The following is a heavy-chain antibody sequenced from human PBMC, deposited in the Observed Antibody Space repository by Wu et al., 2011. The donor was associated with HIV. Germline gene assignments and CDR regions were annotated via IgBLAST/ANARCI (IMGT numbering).Heavy chain of an antibody. J-gene: IGHJ3*02. D-gene: IGHD6-19*01. Sequence: QVQLVQSGAEVKKPGASVKVSCKASGYTFIGYYIHWVRQAPGQGLEWMGWINSNGGGTSYEQKFQGRVTMTRDTSISTVYMELSGLRSDDTAVYYCARVKRAMAISGFDAFDIWGQGQWSPSL. CDR3: ARVKRAMAISGFDAFDI. CDR1: GYTFIGYY. V-gene: IGHV1-2*02. CDR2: INSNGGGT.